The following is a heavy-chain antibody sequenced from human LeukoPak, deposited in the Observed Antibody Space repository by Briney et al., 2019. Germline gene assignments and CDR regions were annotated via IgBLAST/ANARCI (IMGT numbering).Heavy chain of an antibody. Sequence: PGGSLRLSCAASGFTFSSYGRHWVRQAPGRGLEWVAFIRCDGSNKYYADSVKGRFTISRDNSKNTLYLQMNSLRAEETAVYYWAKGGGRYCSSTSCYRKDYWGQGTLVTVSS. V-gene: IGHV3-30*02. D-gene: IGHD2-2*01. J-gene: IGHJ4*02. CDR2: IRCDGSNK. CDR1: GFTFSSYG. CDR3: AKGGGRYCSSTSCYRKDY.